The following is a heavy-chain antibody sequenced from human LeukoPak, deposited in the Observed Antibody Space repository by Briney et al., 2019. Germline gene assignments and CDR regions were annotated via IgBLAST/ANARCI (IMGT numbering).Heavy chain of an antibody. V-gene: IGHV1-46*01. CDR2: INPSGGST. J-gene: IGHJ4*02. D-gene: IGHD6-19*01. Sequence: ASVKVSCRASGYTFTSYYMHWVRQAPGQGLEWMGIINPSGGSTSYAQKFQGRVTMTRDMSTSTVYMELSSLRSEDTAVYYCARVRHSSGWYDYWGQGTLVTVSS. CDR1: GYTFTSYY. CDR3: ARVRHSSGWYDY.